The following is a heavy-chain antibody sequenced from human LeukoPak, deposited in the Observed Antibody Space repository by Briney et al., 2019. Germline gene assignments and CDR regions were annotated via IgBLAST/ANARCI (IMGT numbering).Heavy chain of an antibody. J-gene: IGHJ4*02. CDR3: ALYDILTGSFDY. Sequence: SETLSLTCTVSGGSIAESAYYWGWIRQPPGMGLEWIGNLYYDGRTFFNPSLESRVTISGDTPKNQFSLRLTSVTAADTAVYYCALYDILTGSFDYWGQGTLVTVSS. D-gene: IGHD3-9*01. CDR1: GGSIAESAYY. V-gene: IGHV4-39*01. CDR2: LYYDGRT.